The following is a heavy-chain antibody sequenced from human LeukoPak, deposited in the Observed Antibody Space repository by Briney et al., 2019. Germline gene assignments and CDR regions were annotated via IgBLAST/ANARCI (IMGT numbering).Heavy chain of an antibody. J-gene: IGHJ6*03. D-gene: IGHD2/OR15-2a*01. CDR2: IRNDGNYK. Sequence: GGSLRLSCAASGFTFSSYDMNWVRQAPGKGLEWVTFIRNDGNYKSYADSVKGRFTISRDNSKTTLYLQMNSLRAEDTAVYYCAKEDFSDYYFYYMDVWGKGTTVTISS. V-gene: IGHV3-30*02. CDR1: GFTFSSYD. CDR3: AKEDFSDYYFYYMDV.